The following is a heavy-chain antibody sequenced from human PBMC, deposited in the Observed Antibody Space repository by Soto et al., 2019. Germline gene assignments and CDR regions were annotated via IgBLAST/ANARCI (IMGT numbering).Heavy chain of an antibody. CDR1: GFTFSSYG. V-gene: IGHV3-23*04. D-gene: IGHD2-15*01. CDR2: ISGSGGST. J-gene: IGHJ4*02. Sequence: VQLVESGGGVVQPGRSLRLSCAASGFTFSSYGMHWVRQAPGKGLEWVSTISGSGGSTYYADSVKGRFTISRDNSKNTLYLQMSSLRAEDTAVYYCAKDFGGRKYCSGGTCYPDYWGQGTLVTVSS. CDR3: AKDFGGRKYCSGGTCYPDY.